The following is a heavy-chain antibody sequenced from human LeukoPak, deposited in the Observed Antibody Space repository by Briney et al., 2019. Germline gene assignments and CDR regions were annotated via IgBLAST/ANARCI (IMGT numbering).Heavy chain of an antibody. J-gene: IGHJ4*02. CDR2: IYYSGST. CDR1: GGSISSGGYY. V-gene: IGHV4-31*03. CDR3: ARGVSSGWYIRGY. D-gene: IGHD6-19*01. Sequence: SQTLSLTCTVSGGSISSGGYYWSWIRQHPGKGLEWIGYIYYSGSTYYNPSLKSRVTISVDTSKNQFSLKLSSVTAADTAVYYCARGVSSGWYIRGYWGQGTLVTVSS.